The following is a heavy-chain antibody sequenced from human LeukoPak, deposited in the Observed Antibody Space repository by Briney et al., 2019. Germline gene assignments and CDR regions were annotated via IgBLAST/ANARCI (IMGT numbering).Heavy chain of an antibody. D-gene: IGHD5-24*01. J-gene: IGHJ6*02. CDR2: IYYSGNT. V-gene: IGHV4-59*01. Sequence: PSETLSLTCTVSGASISSYYWSWIRQPPGKGLEWIGYIYYSGNTNYNPSLKSRVTISVDTSKNQFSLKLSSVTAADTAIYYCATFNYPYYGMDVWGQGTTVTVSS. CDR3: ATFNYPYYGMDV. CDR1: GASISSYY.